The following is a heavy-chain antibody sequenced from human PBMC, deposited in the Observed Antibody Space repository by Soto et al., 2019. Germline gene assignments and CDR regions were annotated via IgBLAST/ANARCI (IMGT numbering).Heavy chain of an antibody. CDR3: AKDDNYCAGGICYDVFDI. CDR2: IYYSGST. Sequence: SSETLSLTCTVSGGSISSYYWSWIRQPPGKGLEWIGYIYYSGSTNYNPSLKSRVTISVDTSKNQFSLKLSSVTAADTAVYYCAKDDNYCAGGICYDVFDIWGQGTMVTVSS. V-gene: IGHV4-59*01. CDR1: GGSISSYY. D-gene: IGHD2-8*02. J-gene: IGHJ3*02.